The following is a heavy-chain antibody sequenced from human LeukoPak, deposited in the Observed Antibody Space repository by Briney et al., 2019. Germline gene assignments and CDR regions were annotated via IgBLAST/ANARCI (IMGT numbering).Heavy chain of an antibody. Sequence: PGGSLRLSCAASGFTFSSYAMSWVRQAPGKGLEWVSAISGSGGSTYYADSVKGRFTISRDNSKNTLYLQMNSLRAEDTAVYYCAKGKGLHYDIFGTYYYRPPDVWGQGTTVTVSS. J-gene: IGHJ6*02. CDR3: AKGKGLHYDIFGTYYYRPPDV. CDR2: ISGSGGST. CDR1: GFTFSSYA. D-gene: IGHD3-9*01. V-gene: IGHV3-23*01.